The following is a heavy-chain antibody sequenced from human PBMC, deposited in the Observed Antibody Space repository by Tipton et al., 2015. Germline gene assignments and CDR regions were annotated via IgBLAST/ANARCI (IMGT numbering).Heavy chain of an antibody. J-gene: IGHJ2*01. CDR3: ARTECCDDWYSDL. CDR2: ISYSGTTKYST. D-gene: IGHD2-21*01. Sequence: TLSLTCNVSGGSVSSDIYYWNWIRQPPGKGLEWIGYISYSGTTKYSTKYNPSLKSRVTISVDTSKNHLSLSLSSVTAADTAVYYCARTECCDDWYSDLWGRGALVLVSA. V-gene: IGHV4-61*03. CDR1: GGSVSSDIYY.